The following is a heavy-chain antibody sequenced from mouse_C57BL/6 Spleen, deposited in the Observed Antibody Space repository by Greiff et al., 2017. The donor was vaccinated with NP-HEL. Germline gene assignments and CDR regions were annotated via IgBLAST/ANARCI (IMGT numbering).Heavy chain of an antibody. J-gene: IGHJ3*01. Sequence: QVQLQQPGTELVKPGASVKLSCKASGYTFTSYWMHWVKQRPGQGLEWIGNINPSNGGTNYNEKFKSKATLTVDKSSSTAYMQLSSLTSEDSAVYYGARATIYDYGSSSWFAYWGQGTLVTVSA. CDR2: INPSNGGT. D-gene: IGHD1-1*01. CDR1: GYTFTSYW. CDR3: ARATIYDYGSSSWFAY. V-gene: IGHV1-53*01.